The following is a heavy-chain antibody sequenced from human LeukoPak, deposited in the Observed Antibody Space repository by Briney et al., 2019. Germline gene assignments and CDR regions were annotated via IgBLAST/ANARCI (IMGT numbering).Heavy chain of an antibody. CDR1: GFTFTNYN. D-gene: IGHD2-21*02. Sequence: ASVKVSCKAPGFTFTNYNMHWVRQAPGQGLEWVGIINPSGGSTNYAQKFQGRVTMTRDTSTSTVYMELSSLRSEDTAVYYCARGEGIVVVTAIQAAFDIWGQGTMVTVSS. J-gene: IGHJ3*02. CDR2: INPSGGST. CDR3: ARGEGIVVVTAIQAAFDI. V-gene: IGHV1-46*01.